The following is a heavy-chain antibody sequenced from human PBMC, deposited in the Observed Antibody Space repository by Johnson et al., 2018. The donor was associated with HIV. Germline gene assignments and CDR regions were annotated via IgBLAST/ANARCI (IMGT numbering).Heavy chain of an antibody. V-gene: IGHV3-30-3*01. CDR1: GFTFSSYA. CDR2: ISYDGSNK. J-gene: IGHJ3*02. CDR3: ASCSKQWLVRPNAFDI. Sequence: VQLVESGGGVVQPGRSLRLSCAASGFTFSSYAMHWVRQAPGKGLEWVAVISYDGSNKYYADSVKGRFTISRDNSKNTLYLQMNSLRAEETAVYYCASCSKQWLVRPNAFDIWCQGTMVTVSS. D-gene: IGHD6-19*01.